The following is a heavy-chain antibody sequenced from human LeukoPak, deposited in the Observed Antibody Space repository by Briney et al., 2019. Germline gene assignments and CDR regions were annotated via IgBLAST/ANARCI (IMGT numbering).Heavy chain of an antibody. J-gene: IGHJ4*02. CDR1: GYTFTSYY. CDR3: ARAQWAYDSSGYYLDY. V-gene: IGHV1-46*01. CDR2: INPSGGST. D-gene: IGHD3-22*01. Sequence: ASVKVSCKASGYTFTSYYMHWVRQAPGQGLEWMGLINPSGGSTSYAQKFQGRVTMPRDTSTSTVYMELSSLRSEDTAVYYCARAQWAYDSSGYYLDYWGQGTLVTVSS.